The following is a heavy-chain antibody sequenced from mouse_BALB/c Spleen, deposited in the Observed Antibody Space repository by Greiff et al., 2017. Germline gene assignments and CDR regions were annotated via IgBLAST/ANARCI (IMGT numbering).Heavy chain of an antibody. CDR2: IWGDGST. CDR1: GFSFTGYG. CDR3: ASDSLIYAMDY. Sequence: VHLVESGPGLVAPSQSLSITCTVSGFSFTGYGVNWVRQTPGKGLEWLGMIWGDGSTDYNSALKSRLSISKDNSKSQVFLKMNSLQTDDTARYYCASDSLIYAMDYWGQGTSVTVSS. D-gene: IGHD6-2*01. J-gene: IGHJ4*01. V-gene: IGHV2-6-7*01.